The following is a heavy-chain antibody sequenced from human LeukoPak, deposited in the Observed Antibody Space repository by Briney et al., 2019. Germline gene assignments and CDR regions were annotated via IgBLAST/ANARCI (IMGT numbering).Heavy chain of an antibody. V-gene: IGHV4-59*01. Sequence: GSLRLSCAASGFTFSSYAMSWVRQAPGKGLEWIGFISYSGYTSYSPSLKSRVAISVDPSKSQFSLRLSSMTAADTAIYYCARGRNDNGGMFFDSWAQGTLVTVSS. CDR1: GFTFSSYA. J-gene: IGHJ4*02. CDR3: ARGRNDNGGMFFDS. D-gene: IGHD4-23*01. CDR2: ISYSGYT.